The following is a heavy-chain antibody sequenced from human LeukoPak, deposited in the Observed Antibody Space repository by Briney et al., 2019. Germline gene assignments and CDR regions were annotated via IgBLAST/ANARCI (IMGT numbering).Heavy chain of an antibody. CDR2: INHSGST. CDR3: ASSGYCSGGSRYYFDY. D-gene: IGHD2-15*01. J-gene: IGHJ4*02. V-gene: IGHV4-34*01. Sequence: SETLSLTCAVYGGSFSGYYWSWIRQPPGKGLEWIGEINHSGSTNYNPSLKSRVTISVDTSKNQFSLKLSSVTAADTAVYYCASSGYCSGGSRYYFDYWGQGTLVTVSS. CDR1: GGSFSGYY.